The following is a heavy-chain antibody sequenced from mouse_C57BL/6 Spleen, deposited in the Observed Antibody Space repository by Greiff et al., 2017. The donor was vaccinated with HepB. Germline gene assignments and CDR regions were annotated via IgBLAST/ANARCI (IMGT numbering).Heavy chain of an antibody. V-gene: IGHV5-15*01. CDR1: GFTFSDYG. D-gene: IGHD1-1*01. CDR3: ARRAYYYGSSDWYFDV. J-gene: IGHJ1*03. Sequence: EVHLVESGGGLVQPGGSLKLSCAASGFTFSDYGMAWVRQAPRKGPEWVAFISNLAYSIYYADTVTGRFTISRENAKNTLYLEMSSLRSEDTAMYYCARRAYYYGSSDWYFDVWGTGTTVTVSS. CDR2: ISNLAYSI.